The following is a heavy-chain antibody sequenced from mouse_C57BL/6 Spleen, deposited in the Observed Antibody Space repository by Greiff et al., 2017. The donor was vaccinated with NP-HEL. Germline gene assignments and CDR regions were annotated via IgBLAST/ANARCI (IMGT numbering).Heavy chain of an antibody. CDR3: ARSITAGAMDY. CDR2: IHPNSGST. CDR1: GYTFTSYW. V-gene: IGHV1-64*01. D-gene: IGHD1-1*01. Sequence: QVQLQQSGAELVKPGASVKLSCKASGYTFTSYWMHWVKQRPGQGLEWIGMIHPNSGSTNYNEKFKSKATLTVDKSSSTAYMQLSSLTSEDSAVYYCARSITAGAMDYWGQGTSVTVSS. J-gene: IGHJ4*01.